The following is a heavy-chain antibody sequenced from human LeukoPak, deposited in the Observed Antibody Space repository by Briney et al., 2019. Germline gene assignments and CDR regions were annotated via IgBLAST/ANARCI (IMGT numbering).Heavy chain of an antibody. Sequence: PSETLSLTCTVDGGSFGGYAWSWIRRPPGTGRNGLGEINHSGSTNYNPSLKSRVTISVDTSKNQFSLKLSSVTAADTAVYYCARGPPMITFGGVIAKYFQHWGQGTLVTVSS. CDR2: INHSGST. CDR1: GGSFGGYA. D-gene: IGHD3-16*02. J-gene: IGHJ1*01. V-gene: IGHV4-34*01. CDR3: ARGPPMITFGGVIAKYFQH.